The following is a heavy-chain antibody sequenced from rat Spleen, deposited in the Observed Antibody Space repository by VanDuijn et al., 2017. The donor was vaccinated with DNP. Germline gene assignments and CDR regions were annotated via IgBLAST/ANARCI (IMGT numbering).Heavy chain of an antibody. D-gene: IGHD1-12*02. J-gene: IGHJ4*01. CDR3: AQDSYDGSYYYALDA. CDR1: GFSLTSYG. V-gene: IGHV2-77*01. Sequence: QVQMKETGPGLVQTTQTLSVTCTVSGFSLTSYGVHWVRQAPGKGLEWMGIIWDDGSTNYNSVFKSRLSISRDTSKSQVFLTVNSLQTDDTAVYFCAQDSYDGSYYYALDAWGQGASVTVSS. CDR2: IWDDGST.